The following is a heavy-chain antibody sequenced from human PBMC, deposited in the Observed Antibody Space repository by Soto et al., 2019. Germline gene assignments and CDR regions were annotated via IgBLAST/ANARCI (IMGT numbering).Heavy chain of an antibody. V-gene: IGHV4-38-2*01. CDR1: GYYISSGYY. D-gene: IGHD1-26*01. J-gene: IGHJ4*02. CDR2: IYHSGST. CDR3: VRSGGTYPDH. Sequence: ETLSLTCAVSGYYISSGYYWAWIRQPPGKGLEWIGNIYHSGSTYYNPSLNSRVTMSVDTSKNQFSLSLRSATAADTAIYYCVRSGGTYPDHWGQGALVTVS.